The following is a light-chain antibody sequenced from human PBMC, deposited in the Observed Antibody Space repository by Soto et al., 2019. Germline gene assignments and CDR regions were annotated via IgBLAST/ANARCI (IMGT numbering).Light chain of an antibody. V-gene: IGLV2-23*01. CDR1: SSDVGSYNL. CDR3: GSYERSGAWV. Sequence: QSALTQPASVSGSPGQSITISCTGTSSDVGSYNLVSWYQQHPGKAPKVMIYEGGKRPSGVSNRFSGSKSGNTAFLTISGLQAEDEADYYCGSYERSGAWVFGGGTKLTVL. CDR2: EGG. J-gene: IGLJ3*02.